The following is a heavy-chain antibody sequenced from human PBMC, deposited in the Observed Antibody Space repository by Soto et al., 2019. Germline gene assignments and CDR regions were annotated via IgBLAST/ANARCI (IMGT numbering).Heavy chain of an antibody. Sequence: ASVKVSCKASGGTFSSYAISWVRQAPGQGLEWMGGIIPIFGTANYAQKFQGRVTITADESTSTAYMELSSLRSEDTAVYYCASAAAGKSNTRHYYYYYGMDVWGQGTTVTVSS. CDR1: GGTFSSYA. D-gene: IGHD6-13*01. V-gene: IGHV1-69*13. J-gene: IGHJ6*02. CDR2: IIPIFGTA. CDR3: ASAAAGKSNTRHYYYYYGMDV.